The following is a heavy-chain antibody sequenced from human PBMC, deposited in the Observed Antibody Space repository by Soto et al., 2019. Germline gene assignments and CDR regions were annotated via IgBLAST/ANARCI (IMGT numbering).Heavy chain of an antibody. J-gene: IGHJ5*02. V-gene: IGHV4-59*08. Sequence: PSETLSLTCTISGDSIGTHYWSWIRQPPGKGLEWIGYIYYTGSTKFNPSLQSRVTMSVDTSKNQFSLRLSSVTAADTAVYYCAISSYYYDSSGYFFSWFDPWGQGTLVTVSS. CDR2: IYYTGST. CDR1: GDSIGTHY. CDR3: AISSYYYDSSGYFFSWFDP. D-gene: IGHD3-22*01.